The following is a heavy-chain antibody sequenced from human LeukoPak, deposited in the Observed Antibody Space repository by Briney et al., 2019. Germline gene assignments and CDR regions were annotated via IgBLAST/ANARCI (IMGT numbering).Heavy chain of an antibody. J-gene: IGHJ3*02. CDR3: ARGRRDCGGDCYVAFDI. CDR2: IREDGSEK. V-gene: IGHV3-7*01. Sequence: GGSLRLSCAASGFTFSSYWMSWVRQAPGKGLEWVANIREDGSEKYYVDSVKGRFTISRDNAKNSLYLQVNSLRAEDTAVYYCARGRRDCGGDCYVAFDIWGQGTMVTVSS. CDR1: GFTFSSYW. D-gene: IGHD2-21*02.